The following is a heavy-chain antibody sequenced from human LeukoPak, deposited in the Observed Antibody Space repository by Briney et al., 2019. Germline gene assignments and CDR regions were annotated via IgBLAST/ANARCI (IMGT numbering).Heavy chain of an antibody. CDR2: ISYDGSNK. CDR1: GFTFSSYG. Sequence: PGGSLRLSCAASGFTFSSYGMHWVRQAPGKGLEWVAVISYDGSNKYYADSVKGRFTISRDNSKNTLYLQMNSLRAEDTAVYYCAKDHTAVIPNWFDPWGQGTLVTVSS. J-gene: IGHJ5*02. V-gene: IGHV3-30*18. CDR3: AKDHTAVIPNWFDP. D-gene: IGHD4-17*01.